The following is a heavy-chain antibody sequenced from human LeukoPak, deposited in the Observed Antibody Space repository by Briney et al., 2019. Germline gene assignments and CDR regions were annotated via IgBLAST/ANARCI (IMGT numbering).Heavy chain of an antibody. CDR3: ARGGLVVDNY. D-gene: IGHD2-15*01. V-gene: IGHV1-8*01. CDR2: MNPNSGNT. Sequence: ASVKVSCXASGYTFTSYDINRVRQATGQGLAWMGWMNPNSGNTGYAQKFQGRVTMTRNTSISTAYMELSSLRSEDTAVYYCARGGLVVDNYWGQGTLVTVSS. CDR1: GYTFTSYD. J-gene: IGHJ4*02.